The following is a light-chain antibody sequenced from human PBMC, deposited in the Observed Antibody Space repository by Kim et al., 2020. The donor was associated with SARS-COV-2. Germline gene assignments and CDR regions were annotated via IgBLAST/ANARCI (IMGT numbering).Light chain of an antibody. J-gene: IGKJ1*01. CDR1: QSVFSTSNSNNY. CDR3: QQYYSNPRT. CDR2: WAS. V-gene: IGKV4-1*01. Sequence: DIVMTQSPESLAVSLGERATINCKSSQSVFSTSNSNNYLAWYQQRPRQPPKLLIYWASTRESGVPDRFSGSGSGTDFTLTIDSLQAEDVAVYYCQQYYSNPRTFGQGTKVEIK.